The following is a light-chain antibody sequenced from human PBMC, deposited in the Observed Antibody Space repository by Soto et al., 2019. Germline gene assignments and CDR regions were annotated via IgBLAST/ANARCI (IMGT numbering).Light chain of an antibody. Sequence: EIVLTQSPATLSLSPGERATLSCRASPSVSSYLAWYQQKPGQAPRRLIYDASNRATGIPARFSGSGSGTDFTLTISSLEPEDFAVYYCQQRSNWPPTFGQGNKVEIK. J-gene: IGKJ1*01. CDR2: DAS. CDR1: PSVSSY. CDR3: QQRSNWPPT. V-gene: IGKV3-11*01.